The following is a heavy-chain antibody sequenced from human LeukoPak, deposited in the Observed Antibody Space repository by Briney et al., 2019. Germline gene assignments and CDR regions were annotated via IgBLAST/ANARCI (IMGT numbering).Heavy chain of an antibody. CDR3: ARAPSYYDSSGSTLGYYYYGMDV. D-gene: IGHD3-22*01. CDR2: FYYSGST. CDR1: GDSVSSTNYY. J-gene: IGHJ6*02. V-gene: IGHV4-61*01. Sequence: SETLSLTCTVSGDSVSSTNYYWSWIRQSPGKGLEWIGYFYYSGSTNYNPSLKSRVTISVDTSKNQFSLKLSSVTAADTAVYYCARAPSYYDSSGSTLGYYYYGMDVWGQGTTVTVSS.